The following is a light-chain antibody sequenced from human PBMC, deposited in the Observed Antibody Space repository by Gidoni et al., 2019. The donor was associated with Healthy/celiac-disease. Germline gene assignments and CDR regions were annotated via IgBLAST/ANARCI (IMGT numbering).Light chain of an antibody. CDR1: QSVSSY. CDR2: DAS. V-gene: IGKV3-11*01. J-gene: IGKJ4*01. Sequence: DIVLPHSPATLSLSPGERATLSCRASQSVSSYLAWYQQKPGQAPRLLIYDASNRATGIPARFSGSGSGTDFTLTISSLEPEDFAVYYCQQRSNWPLTFGGGTKVEIK. CDR3: QQRSNWPLT.